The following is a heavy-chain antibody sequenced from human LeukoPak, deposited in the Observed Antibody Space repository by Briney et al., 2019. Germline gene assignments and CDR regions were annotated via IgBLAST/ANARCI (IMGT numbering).Heavy chain of an antibody. Sequence: VASVKVSCKASGYTFTSYYMHWVRQAPGQGLEWMGIINPSGGSTSYAQKFQGRVTMTRDTSTSTVYMELSSLRSEDTAVYYCARGPRGYSYGVVGEFDYWGQGTLVTVSS. CDR2: INPSGGST. J-gene: IGHJ4*02. V-gene: IGHV1-46*01. CDR1: GYTFTSYY. D-gene: IGHD5-18*01. CDR3: ARGPRGYSYGVVGEFDY.